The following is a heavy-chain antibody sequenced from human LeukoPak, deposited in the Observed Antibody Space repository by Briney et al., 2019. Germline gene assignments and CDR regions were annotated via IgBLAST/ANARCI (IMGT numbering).Heavy chain of an antibody. CDR3: ARGHSSSSVLRYFDWLSPTGYFDY. CDR1: GGSISSCTYS. V-gene: IGHV4-39*07. CDR2: ISCSGST. D-gene: IGHD3-9*01. Sequence: SETLSLTCTVSGGSISSCTYSWGWIRQPPGKGLEWIGSISCSGSTYYNPSLKSRVTISVDTSKNQFSLKLSSVTAADTAVYYCARGHSSSSVLRYFDWLSPTGYFDYWGQGTLVTVSS. J-gene: IGHJ4*02.